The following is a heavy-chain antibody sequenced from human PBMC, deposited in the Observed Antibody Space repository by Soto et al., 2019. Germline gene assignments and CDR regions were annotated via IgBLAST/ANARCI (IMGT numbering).Heavy chain of an antibody. CDR1: GGSISSGGHY. J-gene: IGHJ4*02. D-gene: IGHD3-10*01. CDR3: ARAVHNYYGSGSFEY. CDR2: IYYSGST. V-gene: IGHV4-31*03. Sequence: HVQLQESGPGLVKPSQTLSLTCTVSGGSISSGGHYWSWIRQHPGEGLEWIGYIYYSGSTYYNPSLKSRVTISVDSSRNQFSLKLNSVTAADTAVYYCARAVHNYYGSGSFEYWSQGTLVTVSS.